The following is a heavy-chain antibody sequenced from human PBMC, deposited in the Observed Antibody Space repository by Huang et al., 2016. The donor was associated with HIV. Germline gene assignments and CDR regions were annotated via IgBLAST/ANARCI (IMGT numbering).Heavy chain of an antibody. J-gene: IGHJ6*03. D-gene: IGHD3-9*01. CDR1: GASISSQY. V-gene: IGHV4-59*11. CDR2: IYYSGSP. Sequence: QVQLQESGPGLVKPSGTLSLTCSVSGASISSQYWGWIRQPPGKGLEWLGTIYYSGSPSYNPSLKSRGTMSVDTSKNQFSLKLNSVTAADTAVYYCARYDVLTGANYYMDVWGIGSTVIVSS. CDR3: ARYDVLTGANYYMDV.